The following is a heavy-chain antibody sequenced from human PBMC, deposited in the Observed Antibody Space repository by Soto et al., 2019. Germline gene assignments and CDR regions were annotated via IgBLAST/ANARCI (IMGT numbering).Heavy chain of an antibody. CDR1: GYTFTSHY. CDR2: INPSDYST. CDR3: ARDWVPVVIKSYYYYGMDV. Sequence: ASVKVSCKASGYTFTSHYIYWVRQAPGEGLEWMGLINPSDYSTLYARNFQGRVTMTRDTSTSTVYMELSSLRFEDTAVYYCARDWVPVVIKSYYYYGMDVWGQGTTVTVSS. V-gene: IGHV1-46*03. J-gene: IGHJ6*02. D-gene: IGHD3-22*01.